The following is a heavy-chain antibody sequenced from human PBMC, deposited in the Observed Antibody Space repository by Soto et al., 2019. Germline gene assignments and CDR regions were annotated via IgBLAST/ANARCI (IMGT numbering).Heavy chain of an antibody. D-gene: IGHD3-10*01. CDR2: LSGSDDST. Sequence: GGSLRLSCAASGFTFNNYAMSWFRQAPGKGLEWVSLLSGSDDSTYYADSVKGRFTMSSDSSKTTLYLHMNSLRAEDTAVYYCLNIEVAGRGNRIYYCYGMGVWGQGTRGSVS. CDR3: LNIEVAGRGNRIYYCYGMGV. V-gene: IGHV3-23*01. CDR1: GFTFNNYA. J-gene: IGHJ6*02.